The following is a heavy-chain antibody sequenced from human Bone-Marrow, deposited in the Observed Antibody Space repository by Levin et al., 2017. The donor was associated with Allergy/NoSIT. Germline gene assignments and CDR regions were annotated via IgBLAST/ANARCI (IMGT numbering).Heavy chain of an antibody. J-gene: IGHJ4*02. Sequence: PGGSLRLSFAASGFTFSSYAMSWVRQAPGKGLEWVSAISGSGVGTYYADSVQGRFTISRDNSKNTLFLQMNSLRADDTAVYYCAKGGESCSSTSCNPHYYFDYWGQGTLVTVSS. CDR2: ISGSGVGT. D-gene: IGHD2-2*01. CDR3: AKGGESCSSTSCNPHYYFDY. CDR1: GFTFSSYA. V-gene: IGHV3-23*01.